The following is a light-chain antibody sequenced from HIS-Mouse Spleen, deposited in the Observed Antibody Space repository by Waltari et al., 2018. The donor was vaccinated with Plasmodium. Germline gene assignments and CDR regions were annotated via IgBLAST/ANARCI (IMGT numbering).Light chain of an antibody. V-gene: IGLV2-23*03. Sequence: PGQSITISCTGTSSDVGSYNLVSWYQQHPGKAPKLMIYEGSKRPSGVSNRFSGSKSGNTASLTIAGLQAEDEADYYCCSYAGSSTFVFGGGTKLTVL. CDR3: CSYAGSSTFV. CDR2: EGS. CDR1: SSDVGSYNL. J-gene: IGLJ3*02.